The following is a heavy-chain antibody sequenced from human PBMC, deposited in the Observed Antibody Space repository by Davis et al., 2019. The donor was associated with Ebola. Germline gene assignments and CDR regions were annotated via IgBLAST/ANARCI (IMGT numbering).Heavy chain of an antibody. J-gene: IGHJ6*03. CDR1: GYTFTGYY. CDR2: INPSGGST. D-gene: IGHD2-2*01. CDR3: ARDRSDIVVVPAAIKPYYYYYMDV. Sequence: ASVKVSCKASGYTFTGYYMHWVRQAPGQGLEWMGIINPSGGSTSYAQKFQGRVTMTRDTSTSTVYMELSSLRSEDTAVYYCARDRSDIVVVPAAIKPYYYYYMDVWGKGTTVTVSS. V-gene: IGHV1-46*01.